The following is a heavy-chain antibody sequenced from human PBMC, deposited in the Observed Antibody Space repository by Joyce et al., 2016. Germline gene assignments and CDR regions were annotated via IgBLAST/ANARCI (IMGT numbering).Heavy chain of an antibody. J-gene: IGHJ4*02. CDR2: ISPDRSKK. Sequence: QVQLVESVGGVAQPGRSLRFSCAASGFTFNRYAMQWVRQTPGTGLEWVAVISPDRSKKFYSDSVKYRFIISRDNSNKMVFVQMNSLRVEDTGVYYCARSPSNSWHTFDSWGQGTLVSVSS. CDR3: ARSPSNSWHTFDS. D-gene: IGHD2-2*01. CDR1: GFTFNRYA. V-gene: IGHV3-30-3*01.